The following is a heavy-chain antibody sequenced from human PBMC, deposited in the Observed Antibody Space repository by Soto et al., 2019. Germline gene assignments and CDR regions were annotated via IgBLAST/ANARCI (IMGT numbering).Heavy chain of an antibody. J-gene: IGHJ6*02. V-gene: IGHV1-46*01. Sequence: GASVKVSCKASGYTFTSYYMHWVRQAPGQGLEWMGIINPSGGSTSYAQKFQGRVTMTRDTSTSTVYMELSSLRSEDTAVYYCATPTTARLRVPPSYLYYGMDVWGQGTTVTVSS. CDR3: ATPTTARLRVPPSYLYYGMDV. D-gene: IGHD4-17*01. CDR2: INPSGGST. CDR1: GYTFTSYY.